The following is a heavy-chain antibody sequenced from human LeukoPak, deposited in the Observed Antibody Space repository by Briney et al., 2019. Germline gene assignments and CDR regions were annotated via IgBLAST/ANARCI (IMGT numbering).Heavy chain of an antibody. D-gene: IGHD4-23*01. CDR2: IIPIFGTA. Sequence: SVKVSCKASGGTFSSYAISWVRQAPGQGLEWMGGIIPIFGTANYAQKFQGRVTITADKSTSTAYMELSSLRSEDTAVYYCARVRTTVVMSWDYYYMDVWGKGTTVTVSS. CDR1: GGTFSSYA. V-gene: IGHV1-69*06. J-gene: IGHJ6*03. CDR3: ARVRTTVVMSWDYYYMDV.